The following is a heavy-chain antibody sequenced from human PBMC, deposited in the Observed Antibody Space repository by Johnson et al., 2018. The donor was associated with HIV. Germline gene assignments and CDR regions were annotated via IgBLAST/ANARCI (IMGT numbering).Heavy chain of an antibody. Sequence: QMQLVESGGGVVQPGRSLRLSCAASGFTFSSYAMHWVRQAPGKGLEWVAVISYDGSNKYYADSVKGRFTISRDNSKNTLYLQMNSLRAEDTAVYYCAKVGATVITPRGEAFDFWGQGTMVTVSS. V-gene: IGHV3-30*18. CDR2: ISYDGSNK. J-gene: IGHJ3*01. CDR1: GFTFSSYA. D-gene: IGHD4-23*01. CDR3: AKVGATVITPRGEAFDF.